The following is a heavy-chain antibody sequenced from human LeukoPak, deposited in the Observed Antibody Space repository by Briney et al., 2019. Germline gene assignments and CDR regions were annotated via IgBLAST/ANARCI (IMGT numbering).Heavy chain of an antibody. J-gene: IGHJ4*02. V-gene: IGHV4-34*01. CDR3: ARDRRLGELSAPFDY. D-gene: IGHD3-16*02. CDR2: TNHSGST. Sequence: PSETLSLTCAVYGGSFSGYYWSWIRQPQGKGLEWIGETNHSGSTNYNPSLKSRVTISVDTSKNQFSLKLSSVTAADTAVYYCARDRRLGELSAPFDYWGQGTLVTVSS. CDR1: GGSFSGYY.